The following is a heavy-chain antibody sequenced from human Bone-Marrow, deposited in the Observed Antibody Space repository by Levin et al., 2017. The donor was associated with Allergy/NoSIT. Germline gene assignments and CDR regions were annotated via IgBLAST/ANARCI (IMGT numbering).Heavy chain of an antibody. V-gene: IGHV1-18*01. Sequence: ASVKVSCKASGYTFTSYGISWVRQAPGQGLEWMGWISAYNGNTNYAQKLQGRVTMTTDTSTSTAYMELRSLRSDDTAVYYCARMQGGWIGLDGDCTPFDYWGQGTLVTVSS. J-gene: IGHJ4*02. CDR1: GYTFTSYG. CDR2: ISAYNGNT. D-gene: IGHD2-21*02. CDR3: ARMQGGWIGLDGDCTPFDY.